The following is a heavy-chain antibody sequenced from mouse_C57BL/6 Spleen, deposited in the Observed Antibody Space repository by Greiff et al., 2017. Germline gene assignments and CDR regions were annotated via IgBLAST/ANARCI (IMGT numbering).Heavy chain of an antibody. D-gene: IGHD4-1*01. Sequence: VQLKESGPGLAKPSQTLSLTCSVTGYSITSDYWNWIRKFPGNKLEYMGYISYSGSTYYNPSLKSRISLTRDTSTNQDYLQLNSVTTEDTATYDCARSPNWVYYFDYWGQGTTLTVSS. V-gene: IGHV3-8*01. CDR3: ARSPNWVYYFDY. CDR2: ISYSGST. CDR1: GYSITSDY. J-gene: IGHJ2*01.